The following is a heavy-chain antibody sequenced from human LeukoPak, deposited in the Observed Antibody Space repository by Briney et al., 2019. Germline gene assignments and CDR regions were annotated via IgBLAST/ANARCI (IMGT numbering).Heavy chain of an antibody. CDR1: GGSISSSSYY. CDR2: IYYSGST. Sequence: PSETLSLTCTVSGGSISSSSYYWGWIRQPPGKGLEWIGSIYYSGSTYYNPSLKSRVTISVDTSKNQFSLKLSSVTAADTAVYYCARGGSYGPRPPRYYYYGMDVWGQGTTVTVSS. V-gene: IGHV4-39*07. J-gene: IGHJ6*02. CDR3: ARGGSYGPRPPRYYYYGMDV. D-gene: IGHD5-18*01.